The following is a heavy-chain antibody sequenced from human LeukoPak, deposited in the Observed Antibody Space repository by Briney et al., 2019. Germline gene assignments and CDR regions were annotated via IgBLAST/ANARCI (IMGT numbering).Heavy chain of an antibody. CDR2: IYYSGST. V-gene: IGHV4-59*01. D-gene: IGHD6-13*01. J-gene: IGHJ6*02. CDR3: ARMQLVRLDNPQDYYYYYGMDV. Sequence: SETLSLTCTVSGGSISSYYWSWIRQPPGKGLEWIGYIYYSGSTNYNPFLKSRVTISVDTSKNQFSLKLSSVTAADTAVYYCARMQLVRLDNPQDYYYYYGMDVWGQGTTVTVSS. CDR1: GGSISSYY.